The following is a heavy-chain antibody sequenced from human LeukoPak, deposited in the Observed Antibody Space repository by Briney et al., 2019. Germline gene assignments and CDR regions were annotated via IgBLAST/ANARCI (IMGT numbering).Heavy chain of an antibody. D-gene: IGHD4-17*01. V-gene: IGHV3-66*01. CDR2: IYSDGST. J-gene: IGHJ4*02. Sequence: GGSLRPSCVGSGFTVSSDYMSWVRQAPGRGLEWVSIIYSDGSTYYANSVKGRFTISRDSSKNTLYLQMNSLRADDTAIYYCARDSGFSDYAYWSQGTLVTVSS. CDR1: GFTVSSDY. CDR3: ARDSGFSDYAY.